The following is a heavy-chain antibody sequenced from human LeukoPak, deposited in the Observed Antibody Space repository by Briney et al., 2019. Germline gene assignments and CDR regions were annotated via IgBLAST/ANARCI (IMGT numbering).Heavy chain of an antibody. D-gene: IGHD6-13*01. CDR2: IYPGDSDV. CDR1: GYSFSNYW. V-gene: IGHV5-51*01. J-gene: IGHJ4*02. Sequence: GESLKISCNGSGYSFSNYWIGWVRQIPGKGLEWMGIIYPGDSDVRYSSSFQGQVTISADKSISTAYLQWSSLQASDTAMYYCVRQGYNSTWDRYLAYWGQGTQVTVSS. CDR3: VRQGYNSTWDRYLAY.